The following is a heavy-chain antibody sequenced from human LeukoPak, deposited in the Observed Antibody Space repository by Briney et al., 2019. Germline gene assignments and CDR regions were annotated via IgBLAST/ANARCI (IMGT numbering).Heavy chain of an antibody. J-gene: IGHJ3*02. CDR3: ARQGPRDDTAMVPDAFDI. CDR2: INPNSGGT. CDR1: GYTFTGYY. V-gene: IGHV1-2*02. Sequence: ASVKVSCKASGYTFTGYYTHWMRQAPGQGLEWMGWINPNSGGTNYAQKFQGRVTMTRDTSISTAYMELSRLRSDDTAVYYCARQGPRDDTAMVPDAFDIWGQGTMVTVSS. D-gene: IGHD5-18*01.